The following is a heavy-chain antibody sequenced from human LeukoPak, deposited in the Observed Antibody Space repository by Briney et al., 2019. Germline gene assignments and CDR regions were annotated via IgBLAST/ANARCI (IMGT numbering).Heavy chain of an antibody. CDR3: ARGTLDAFDI. V-gene: IGHV1-69*13. CDR1: GYTFTNYG. J-gene: IGHJ3*02. Sequence: ASVKVSCKASGYTFTNYGISWVRQAPGQGLEWMGGIIPIFGTANYAQKFQGRVTITADESTSTAYMELSSLRSEDTAVYYCARGTLDAFDIWGQGTMVTVSS. CDR2: IIPIFGTA. D-gene: IGHD2-2*01.